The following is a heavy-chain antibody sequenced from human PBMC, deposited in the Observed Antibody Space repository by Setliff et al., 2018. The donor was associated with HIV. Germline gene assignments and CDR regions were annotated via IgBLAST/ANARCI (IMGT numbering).Heavy chain of an antibody. D-gene: IGHD3-16*01. V-gene: IGHV4-30-4*08. CDR2: IYYTGDT. CDR3: ARGDPFTDFDS. Sequence: SETLSLTCTVSGGSISNGDHYWAWIRQSPGKGLEWIGYIYYTGDTYYRSSLESRVTISVDTSNNQFSLRLKSVTAADTAVYYCARGDPFTDFDSWGQGTLVTVSS. CDR1: GGSISNGDHY. J-gene: IGHJ4*02.